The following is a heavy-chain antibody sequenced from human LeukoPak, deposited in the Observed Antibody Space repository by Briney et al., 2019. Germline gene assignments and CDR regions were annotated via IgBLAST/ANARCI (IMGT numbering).Heavy chain of an antibody. J-gene: IGHJ3*02. Sequence: SETLSLTCTVSGGSISSYYWSWIRQPPGKGLEWIGYIYYSGSTNYNPSLKSRVTISVDTSKNQFSLKLGSVTAADTAVYYCAREAGSGWYSGAFDIWGQGTMVTVSS. V-gene: IGHV4-59*01. CDR1: GGSISSYY. CDR3: AREAGSGWYSGAFDI. D-gene: IGHD6-19*01. CDR2: IYYSGST.